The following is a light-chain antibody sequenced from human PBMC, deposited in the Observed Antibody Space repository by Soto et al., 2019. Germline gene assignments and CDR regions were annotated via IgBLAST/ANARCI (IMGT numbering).Light chain of an antibody. CDR2: KVS. J-gene: IGKJ1*01. CDR1: QTITSW. Sequence: DIEMTQSPSTLSLSLGDRATITCRASQTITSWLVWYQQKPGKAPKLLIYKVSTINSGVPSRFSGSGSETEFTLTISSLQPDDFAAYYCQHYNSYSDAFGQGTKLEIK. CDR3: QHYNSYSDA. V-gene: IGKV1-5*03.